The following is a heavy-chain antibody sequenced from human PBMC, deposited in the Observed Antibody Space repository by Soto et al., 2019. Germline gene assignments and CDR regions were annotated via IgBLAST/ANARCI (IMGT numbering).Heavy chain of an antibody. V-gene: IGHV3-74*01. CDR1: GFTFSTYC. Sequence: GVSLRLSCAASGFTFSTYCMHWVRHTPGTGLVWVSRTCRYGRELYYADSVKGRFTISRDDAKNTLYLQMDSLRVEDTGIYYCVRGTTAWRGMDYWGQGALVTVSS. J-gene: IGHJ4*02. CDR2: TCRYGREL. D-gene: IGHD1-1*01. CDR3: VRGTTAWRGMDY.